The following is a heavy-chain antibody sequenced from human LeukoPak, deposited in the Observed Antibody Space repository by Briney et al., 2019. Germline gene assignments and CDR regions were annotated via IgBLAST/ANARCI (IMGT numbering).Heavy chain of an antibody. V-gene: IGHV3-30*18. CDR2: ISYDGSNK. CDR1: GYTFTGYY. Sequence: GASVKVSCKASGYTFTGYYMHWVRQAPGKGLEWVAVISYDGSNKYYADSVKGRFTISRDNSKNTLYLQMNSLRAEDTAVYYCAKDWQQLVLDYWGQGTLVTVSS. J-gene: IGHJ4*02. D-gene: IGHD6-13*01. CDR3: AKDWQQLVLDY.